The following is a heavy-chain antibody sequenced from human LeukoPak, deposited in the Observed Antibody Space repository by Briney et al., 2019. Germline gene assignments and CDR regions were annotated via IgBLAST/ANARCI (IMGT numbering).Heavy chain of an antibody. Sequence: ASVKVSCKASGYTFTGYYMHWVRQAPGQGLEWRGWINPNSGGTNYAQKFQGRVTMTRDTSISTAYMELNRLTSDDTAVYYCARDRGYSSSSYYDYWGQGTLVTVSS. CDR2: INPNSGGT. D-gene: IGHD6-6*01. CDR3: ARDRGYSSSSYYDY. J-gene: IGHJ4*02. CDR1: GYTFTGYY. V-gene: IGHV1-2*02.